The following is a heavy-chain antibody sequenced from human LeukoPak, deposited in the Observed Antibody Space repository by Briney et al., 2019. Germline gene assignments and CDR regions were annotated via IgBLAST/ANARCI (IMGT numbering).Heavy chain of an antibody. V-gene: IGHV1-18*01. CDR1: GYTFTSYG. J-gene: IGHJ3*02. CDR3: ARDLSVLRYFDWLPPGDAFDI. Sequence: ASVKVSCKASGYTFTSYGISWVRQAPGQGLEWMGWISAYNGNTNYAQKLQGRVTMTTDTSTSTAYMELRSLRSDDTAVYYCARDLSVLRYFDWLPPGDAFDIWGQGTMVTVSS. D-gene: IGHD3-9*01. CDR2: ISAYNGNT.